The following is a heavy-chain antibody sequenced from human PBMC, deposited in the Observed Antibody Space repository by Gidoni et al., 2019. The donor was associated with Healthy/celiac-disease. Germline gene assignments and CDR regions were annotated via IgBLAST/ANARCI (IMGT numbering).Heavy chain of an antibody. CDR3: AKDFPNYGGNPFDY. Sequence: EVQLLESGGGLVQPGGSLRLSCAASGFSCSSYAMSWVRPAPGKGLEWVSAISGSGGSTYYADSVKGRFTISRDNSKNTLYLQMNSLRAEDTAVYYCAKDFPNYGGNPFDYWGHGTLVTVSS. D-gene: IGHD4-17*01. J-gene: IGHJ4*01. V-gene: IGHV3-23*01. CDR1: GFSCSSYA. CDR2: ISGSGGST.